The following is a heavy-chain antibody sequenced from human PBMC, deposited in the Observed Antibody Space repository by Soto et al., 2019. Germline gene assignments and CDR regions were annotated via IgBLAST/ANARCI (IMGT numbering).Heavy chain of an antibody. D-gene: IGHD1-1*01. J-gene: IGHJ4*02. CDR1: GGSISTVGHY. CDR2: IYHTGST. CDR3: ARATGTLRSRNCDY. Sequence: SETLSLTCSVSGGSISTVGHYWTWIRRPPGKGLEWIGSIYHTGSTYYSKSLRSRLTMSVDTSKSQFSLRLSSVTAADTAVYYCARATGTLRSRNCDYWGQGSLVTVSS. V-gene: IGHV4-31*03.